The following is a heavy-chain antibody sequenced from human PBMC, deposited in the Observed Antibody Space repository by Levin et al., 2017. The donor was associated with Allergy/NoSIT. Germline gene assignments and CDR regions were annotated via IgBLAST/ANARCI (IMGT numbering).Heavy chain of an antibody. Sequence: SQTLSLTCSVSGDSISRGFYYWSWIRQPAGEGLEWIGRIYVTGSTTYSPSLKSRVTISLDRSKDQGSLKINSVTAAATAVYYCARELEGFSSYKPYCYMDDWGKGTTVTVSS. V-gene: IGHV4-61*02. D-gene: IGHD5-12*01. CDR3: ARELEGFSSYKPYCYMDD. CDR2: IYVTGST. J-gene: IGHJ6*03. CDR1: GDSISRGFYY.